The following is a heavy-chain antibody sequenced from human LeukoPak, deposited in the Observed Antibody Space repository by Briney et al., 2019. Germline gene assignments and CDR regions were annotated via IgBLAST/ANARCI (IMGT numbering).Heavy chain of an antibody. J-gene: IGHJ4*02. Sequence: PGGSLRLSCEASGFRFRNHWMTWVRQAPGKGLEWVAHIKQDGSEKFYVDSVKGRFTISRDSAKNSLYLQMNSLRAEDTAVYYCARDYGRLGYCSGGSCFTIDYWGQGTLVTVSS. CDR1: GFRFRNHW. CDR2: IKQDGSEK. V-gene: IGHV3-7*01. D-gene: IGHD2-15*01. CDR3: ARDYGRLGYCSGGSCFTIDY.